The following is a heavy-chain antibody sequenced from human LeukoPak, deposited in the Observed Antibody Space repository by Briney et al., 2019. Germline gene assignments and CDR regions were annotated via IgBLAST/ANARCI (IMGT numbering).Heavy chain of an antibody. Sequence: GGSLRLSCAASGFTFNIYTMNWVRQTPGKGLEWVSSISSGSSNIYYADSVKGRFTISRDNAKNSLFLQMNSLRAEGTAVYYCAKVADIVVVPAAIPGVDYWGQGTLVTVSS. CDR2: ISSGSSNI. D-gene: IGHD2-2*02. V-gene: IGHV3-21*01. J-gene: IGHJ4*02. CDR1: GFTFNIYT. CDR3: AKVADIVVVPAAIPGVDY.